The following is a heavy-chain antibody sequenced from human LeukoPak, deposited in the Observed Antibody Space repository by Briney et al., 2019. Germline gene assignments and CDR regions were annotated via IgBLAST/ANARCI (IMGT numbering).Heavy chain of an antibody. J-gene: IGHJ4*02. CDR1: GGSISSHY. CDR2: IYYSGST. D-gene: IGHD1-26*01. CDR3: ARVGVLGSQVDY. Sequence: SETLSLTCTVSGGSISSHYWSWIRQPPGQGLEWIGYIYYSGSTNYNPSLKSRVTISVATSKNQFSLKLSSVTAADTGGYYYARVGVLGSQVDYWGQGTLVTVSS. V-gene: IGHV4-59*11.